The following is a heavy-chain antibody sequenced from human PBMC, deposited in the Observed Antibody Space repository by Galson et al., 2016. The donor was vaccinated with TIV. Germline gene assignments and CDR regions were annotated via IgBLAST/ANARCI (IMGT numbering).Heavy chain of an antibody. V-gene: IGHV3-66*03. CDR2: IYSNGNT. CDR1: GLPVTENY. J-gene: IGHJ6*02. Sequence: LRLSCAASGLPVTENYMTWVRQAPGKGLEWVALIYSNGNTIYADSVKGRFTISRDNSKNMVYLQMNSLRTEDTAVYFCARERRLCGNECYLKYYYGMDVWGQGTTVTVSS. CDR3: ARERRLCGNECYLKYYYGMDV. D-gene: IGHD2-21*01.